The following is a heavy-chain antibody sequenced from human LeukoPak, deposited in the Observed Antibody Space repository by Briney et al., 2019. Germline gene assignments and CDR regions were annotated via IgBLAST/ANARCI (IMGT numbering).Heavy chain of an antibody. CDR2: IYPGDSDT. D-gene: IGHD3-16*01. J-gene: IGHJ6*03. CDR3: ARGAAGPYYYYYMDV. V-gene: IGHV5-51*01. CDR1: GYSFTSYW. Sequence: GESLKISCKGSGYSFTSYWIGWVRQMPGKGLEWMGIIYPGDSDTRYSPSFQGQVTISADKSISTAYLQWSSLKASDTAMYYCARGAAGPYYYYYMDVWGKGTTVTVSS.